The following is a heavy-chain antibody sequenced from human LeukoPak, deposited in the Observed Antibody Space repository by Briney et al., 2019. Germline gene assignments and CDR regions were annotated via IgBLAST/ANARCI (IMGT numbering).Heavy chain of an antibody. CDR2: IKQDGSEK. D-gene: IGHD3-10*01. CDR3: ARPLMYYYGSETYFWFDP. CDR1: GFTFSTYY. J-gene: IGHJ5*02. Sequence: PGGSLRLSCAASGFTFSTYYMSWVRQAPGTGLEWVANIKQDGSEKYYVDSVKGRFTISRDNVKNSLYLQMNSLRAEDTAVYYCARPLMYYYGSETYFWFDPWGQGTPVAVSS. V-gene: IGHV3-7*01.